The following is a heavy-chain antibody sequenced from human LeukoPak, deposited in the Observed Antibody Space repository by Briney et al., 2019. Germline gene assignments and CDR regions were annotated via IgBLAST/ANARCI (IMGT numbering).Heavy chain of an antibody. J-gene: IGHJ4*02. V-gene: IGHV1-2*02. CDR2: INPNSGGT. CDR1: GGTFSSYA. Sequence: ASVKVSCKASGGTFSSYAISWVRQAPGQGLEWMGWINPNSGGTNYAQKFQGRVTMTRDTSVSTAYMELSRLRSDDTAVYYCASHSNPEGYWGQGTLVTVSS. CDR3: ASHSNPEGY. D-gene: IGHD4-11*01.